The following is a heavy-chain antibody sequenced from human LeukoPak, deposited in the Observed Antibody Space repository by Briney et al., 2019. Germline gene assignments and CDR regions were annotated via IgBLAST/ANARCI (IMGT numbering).Heavy chain of an antibody. Sequence: ASVKVSCKASGYTSTGYYMHWVRQAPGQGLEWMGWINPNSGGTNYAQKFQGRVTMTRDTSISTAYMELSRLRSDDTAVYYCARDRPPTYYYDSSGYYNAFDIWGQGTMDTVSS. CDR2: INPNSGGT. J-gene: IGHJ3*02. D-gene: IGHD3-22*01. CDR1: GYTSTGYY. CDR3: ARDRPPTYYYDSSGYYNAFDI. V-gene: IGHV1-2*02.